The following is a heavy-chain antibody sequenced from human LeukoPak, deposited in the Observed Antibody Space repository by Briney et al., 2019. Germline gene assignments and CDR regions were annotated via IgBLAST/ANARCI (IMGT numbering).Heavy chain of an antibody. Sequence: SETLSLTCTVSGGSISGYYWSWIRQPPGKGLEWIGYVYYSGSTNCNPSLKSRVTISVDKSKNQFSLKLSSVTAADTAVYYCARYVVYGSGKYYFDYWGQGTLVTVSS. V-gene: IGHV4-59*08. J-gene: IGHJ4*02. D-gene: IGHD3-10*01. CDR1: GGSISGYY. CDR2: VYYSGST. CDR3: ARYVVYGSGKYYFDY.